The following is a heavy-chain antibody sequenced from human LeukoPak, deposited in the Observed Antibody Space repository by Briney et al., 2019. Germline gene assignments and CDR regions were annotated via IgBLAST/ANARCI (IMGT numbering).Heavy chain of an antibody. CDR3: ARRKDDFWSGYYLDAFDI. V-gene: IGHV4-39*01. D-gene: IGHD3-3*01. CDR2: ISYSGST. J-gene: IGHJ3*02. Sequence: SETLSLTCTVSGGSISSSTYYWGWIRQPPGKGLEWIGIISYSGSTHYNPSLKSRVTISVDTSKNQFSLKLSSVTAADTAVYYCARRKDDFWSGYYLDAFDIWGQGTMVTVSS. CDR1: GGSISSSTYY.